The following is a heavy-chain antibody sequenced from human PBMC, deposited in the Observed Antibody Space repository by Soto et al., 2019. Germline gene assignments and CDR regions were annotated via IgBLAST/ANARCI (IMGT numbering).Heavy chain of an antibody. CDR2: IYYSGST. J-gene: IGHJ4*02. CDR3: ARDLGSGWLVVDY. CDR1: GGSISSGAYY. Sequence: QVQLQESGPGLVKPSQTLSLTCTVSGGSISSGAYYWSWIRQHPGKGLEWIGYIYYSGSTYYNPSLKSRVTISVDTSKNQFSLKLNTVTAADTAVYYCARDLGSGWLVVDYWGQGTLVTVSS. D-gene: IGHD6-19*01. V-gene: IGHV4-31*03.